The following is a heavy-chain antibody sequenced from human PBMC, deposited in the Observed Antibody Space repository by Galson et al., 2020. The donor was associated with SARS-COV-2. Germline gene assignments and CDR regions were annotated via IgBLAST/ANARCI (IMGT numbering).Heavy chain of an antibody. J-gene: IGHJ6*03. Sequence: NSGGSLRLSCAASGFTFSSYSMNWVRQAPGKGLEWVSSISSSSSYIYYADSVKGRFTISRDNAKNSLYLQMNSLRAEDTAVYYCAGELYYYGSGSYGYYMDVWGKGTTVTISS. CDR2: ISSSSSYI. D-gene: IGHD3-10*01. V-gene: IGHV3-21*01. CDR1: GFTFSSYS. CDR3: AGELYYYGSGSYGYYMDV.